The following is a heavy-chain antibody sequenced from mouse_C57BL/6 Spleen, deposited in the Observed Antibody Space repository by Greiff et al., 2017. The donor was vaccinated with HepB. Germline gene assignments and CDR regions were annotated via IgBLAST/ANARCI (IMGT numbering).Heavy chain of an antibody. CDR1: GFNIKDYY. J-gene: IGHJ2*01. CDR3: ARSLIYDGYPFDY. V-gene: IGHV14-2*01. Sequence: EVQLQQSGAELVKPGASVKLSCTASGFNIKDYYMHWVKQRTEQGLEWIGRIDPEDGDTKYAPKFQGKATITADTSSNTAYLQLSSLTSEDTAVYYCARSLIYDGYPFDYWGQGTTLTVSS. CDR2: IDPEDGDT. D-gene: IGHD2-3*01.